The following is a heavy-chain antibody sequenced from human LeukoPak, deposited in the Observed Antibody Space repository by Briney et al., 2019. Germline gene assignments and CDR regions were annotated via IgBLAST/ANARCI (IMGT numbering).Heavy chain of an antibody. Sequence: SETLSLTCAVYGGSFSGYYWSWIRQPPGKGLEWIGEINHSGSTNYNPSLKSRVTISVENQFSLKLSSVTAADTAVYYCARIKGSSSGWYGNYFDFWGQGTLVTVSS. D-gene: IGHD6-19*01. J-gene: IGHJ4*02. CDR3: ARIKGSSSGWYGNYFDF. CDR1: GGSFSGYY. V-gene: IGHV4-34*01. CDR2: INHSGST.